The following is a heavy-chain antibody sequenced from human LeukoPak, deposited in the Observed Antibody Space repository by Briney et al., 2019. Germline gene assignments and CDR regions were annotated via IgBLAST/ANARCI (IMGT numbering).Heavy chain of an antibody. D-gene: IGHD3-3*01. V-gene: IGHV4-34*01. Sequence: PETLSLTCAVYGGSFSGHYWSWIRQPPGKGLEWIGEINHSGSTNYNPSLKSRVTISVDTSKNQFSLKLSSVTAADTAVYYCARGRRYDFWSGPSGTPLDYWGQGTLVTVSS. J-gene: IGHJ4*02. CDR3: ARGRRYDFWSGPSGTPLDY. CDR2: INHSGST. CDR1: GGSFSGHY.